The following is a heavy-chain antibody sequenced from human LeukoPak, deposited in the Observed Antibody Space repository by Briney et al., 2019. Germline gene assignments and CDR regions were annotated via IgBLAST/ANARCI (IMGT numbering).Heavy chain of an antibody. CDR2: IYTSGST. CDR3: ARCDPYGSGSPLDY. CDR1: GGSISSGSYY. D-gene: IGHD3-10*01. V-gene: IGHV4-61*02. Sequence: SSETLSLTCTVSGGSISSGSYYWSWIRQPAGKGLEWIGRIYTSGSTNYNPSLKSRVTISVDTSKNQFSLKLSSVTAADTAVYYCARCDPYGSGSPLDYWGQGTLVTVSS. J-gene: IGHJ4*02.